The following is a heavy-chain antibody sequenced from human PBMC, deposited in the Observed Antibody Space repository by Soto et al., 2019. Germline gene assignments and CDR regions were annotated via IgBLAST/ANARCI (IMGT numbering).Heavy chain of an antibody. CDR3: ERRVGIYRNYDY. CDR2: INAGNGNT. Sequence: QVQLVQSGAEVKKPGASVKVSCKASGYTFTSYAMHWVRQAPGQRLEWMGWINAGNGNTKYSQKFQGRVTITRDTSESTAYMELSSMRSEYTAVYYFERRVGIYRNYDYWGQGTLVTVSS. V-gene: IGHV1-3*01. D-gene: IGHD5-12*01. CDR1: GYTFTSYA. J-gene: IGHJ4*02.